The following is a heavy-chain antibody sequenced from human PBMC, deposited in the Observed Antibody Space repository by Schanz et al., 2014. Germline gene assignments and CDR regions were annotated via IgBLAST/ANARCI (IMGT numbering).Heavy chain of an antibody. CDR1: GFTFSSYS. V-gene: IGHV3-21*01. D-gene: IGHD1-1*01. CDR2: ISSSGSYI. CDR3: ARAHGNNWYGKGLDY. Sequence: VQLLQFGGGVVQPGRSLRLSCAASGFTFSSYSMNWVRQAPGKGLEWVSSISSSGSYIYYADSVKGRFTISRDNSKNTLYLQMNSLRADDTAVYFCARAHGNNWYGKGLDYWGQGTQVTVSS. J-gene: IGHJ4*02.